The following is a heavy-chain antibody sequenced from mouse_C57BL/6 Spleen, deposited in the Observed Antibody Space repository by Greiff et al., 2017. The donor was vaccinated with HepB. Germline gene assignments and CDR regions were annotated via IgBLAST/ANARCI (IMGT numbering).Heavy chain of an antibody. CDR1: GYTFTSYW. V-gene: IGHV1-59*01. Sequence: VQLQQPGAELVRPGTSVKLSCKASGYTFTSYWMHWVKQSPGQGLEWIGVIDPSDSYTNYNQKFKGKATLTVDTSSSTAYMQLSSLTSEDSAVYYCARGTTVVANFDYWGQGTTLTVSS. J-gene: IGHJ2*01. CDR3: ARGTTVVANFDY. D-gene: IGHD1-1*01. CDR2: IDPSDSYT.